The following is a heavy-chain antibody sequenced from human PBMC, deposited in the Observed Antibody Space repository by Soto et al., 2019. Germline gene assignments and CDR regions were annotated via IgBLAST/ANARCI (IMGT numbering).Heavy chain of an antibody. V-gene: IGHV3-48*01. CDR1: GFTFSSYS. CDR3: AREQWLRERYFDY. D-gene: IGHD5-12*01. J-gene: IGHJ4*02. CDR2: ISSSSSTI. Sequence: PGGSLRLSCAASGFTFSSYSMNWVRQAPGKGLEWVSYISSSSSTIYYADSVKGRFTISRDNAKNSLYLQMNSLRAEDTAVYYCAREQWLRERYFDYWGQGTLVTVSS.